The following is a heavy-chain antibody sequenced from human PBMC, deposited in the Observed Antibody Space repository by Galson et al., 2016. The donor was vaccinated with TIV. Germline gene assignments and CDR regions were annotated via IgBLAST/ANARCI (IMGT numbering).Heavy chain of an antibody. J-gene: IGHJ4*02. V-gene: IGHV1-69*05. CDR2: TITILGTP. CDR1: GGSFTNHA. D-gene: IGHD3-9*01. Sequence: SVKVSCKASGGSFTNHAIRWVRQVPGQGLEWMGGTITILGTPNYAQRFQGRVTITTDESTSTGYMELSRLRSEDTAVYYCASVGNHDILTGYRYETINWGQGALVTVSS. CDR3: ASVGNHDILTGYRYETIN.